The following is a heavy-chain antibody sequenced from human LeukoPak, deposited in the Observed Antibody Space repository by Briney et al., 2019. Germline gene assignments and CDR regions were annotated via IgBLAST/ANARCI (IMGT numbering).Heavy chain of an antibody. V-gene: IGHV4-30-4*01. J-gene: IGHJ3*02. CDR3: ARDSRSEYDFWSGYGAFDI. CDR2: IYYSGST. D-gene: IGHD3-3*01. CDR1: GGSISSGDYY. Sequence: SETLSPTCTVSGGSISSGDYYWSWIRQPPGKGLEWIGYIYYSGSTYYNPSLKCRVTISVDTSKNQFSLKLSSVAAADTAVYYCARDSRSEYDFWSGYGAFDIWGQGTMVTVSS.